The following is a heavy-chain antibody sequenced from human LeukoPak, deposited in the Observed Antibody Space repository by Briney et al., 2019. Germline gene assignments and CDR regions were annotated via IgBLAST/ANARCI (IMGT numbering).Heavy chain of an antibody. V-gene: IGHV4-59*01. D-gene: IGHD5-12*01. CDR1: GGSISSYY. J-gene: IGHJ4*02. CDR3: ASTRGYSGYGD. Sequence: SETLSLTCTVSGGSISSYYWSWIRQPPGKGLEWTGYIYYSGSTNYNPSLKSRVTISVDTSKNQFSLKLSSVTAADTAVYYCASTRGYSGYGDWGQGTLVTVSS. CDR2: IYYSGST.